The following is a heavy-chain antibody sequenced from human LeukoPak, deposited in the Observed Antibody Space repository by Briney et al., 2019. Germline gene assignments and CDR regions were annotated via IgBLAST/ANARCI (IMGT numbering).Heavy chain of an antibody. Sequence: SETLSLTCTVSGGSVSSGSYYWSWIRQPPGKGLEWIGYIYYSGSTNYNPSLKSRVAMSVDTSKNQFSLRLSSVTAADTAVYYCAAGYTTVLYYSDYWGQGTLVTVSS. CDR2: IYYSGST. D-gene: IGHD6-13*01. CDR3: AAGYTTVLYYSDY. J-gene: IGHJ4*02. CDR1: GGSVSSGSYY. V-gene: IGHV4-61*01.